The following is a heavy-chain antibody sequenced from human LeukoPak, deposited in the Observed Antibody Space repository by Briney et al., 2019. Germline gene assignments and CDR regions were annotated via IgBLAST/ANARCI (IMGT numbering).Heavy chain of an antibody. Sequence: GGSLRLSCAASGFTFSSYSMNWARQAPGKGLEWVSSISSSGSYIYYADSVKGRFTISRDNAKNSLYLQMNSLRSEDTAVYYCAKDLGGGYGGNSGPFDYWGQGTLVTVSS. CDR2: ISSSGSYI. J-gene: IGHJ4*02. V-gene: IGHV3-21*01. D-gene: IGHD4-23*01. CDR3: AKDLGGGYGGNSGPFDY. CDR1: GFTFSSYS.